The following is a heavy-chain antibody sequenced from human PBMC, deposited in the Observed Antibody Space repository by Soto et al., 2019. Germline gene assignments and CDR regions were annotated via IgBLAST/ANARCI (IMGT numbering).Heavy chain of an antibody. CDR1: GGTFSSYA. Sequence: SVKVSCKASGGTFSSYAISWVRQAPGQGLEWMGGIIPIFGTANYAQKFQGRVTITADESTSTAYMELSSLRSEDTAVYYCARDRPQYSNSNQYYHVGLDVWGQGSTVPVSS. CDR3: ARDRPQYSNSNQYYHVGLDV. J-gene: IGHJ6*02. V-gene: IGHV1-69*13. CDR2: IIPIFGTA. D-gene: IGHD4-4*01.